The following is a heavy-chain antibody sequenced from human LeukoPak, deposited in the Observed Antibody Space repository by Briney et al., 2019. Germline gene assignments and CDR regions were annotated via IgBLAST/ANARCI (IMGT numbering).Heavy chain of an antibody. D-gene: IGHD3-22*01. CDR3: AGDSSGTVFDI. Sequence: PSETLSLTCTVSGGSISSGGYYWSWIRQHPGKGLEWIGYIYYSGSTYYNPSPKSRVTISVDTSKNQFSLKLSSVTAADTAVYYCAGDSSGTVFDIWGQGTMVTVSS. CDR1: GGSISSGGYY. J-gene: IGHJ3*02. CDR2: IYYSGST. V-gene: IGHV4-31*03.